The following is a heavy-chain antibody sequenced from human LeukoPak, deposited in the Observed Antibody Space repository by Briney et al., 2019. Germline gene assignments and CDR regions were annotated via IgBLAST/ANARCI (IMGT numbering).Heavy chain of an antibody. CDR3: ARDGYDDAFDI. CDR2: ISSSSSYI. D-gene: IGHD2-2*01. J-gene: IGHJ3*02. Sequence: GGSLRLSCAASGFTFSSYSMNWVRQAPGKGLEWVSSISSSSSYIYYADSVKGRFTISRDNAKNTLYLQMNSPRAEDTAVYYCARDGYDDAFDIWGQGTMVTVSS. V-gene: IGHV3-21*01. CDR1: GFTFSSYS.